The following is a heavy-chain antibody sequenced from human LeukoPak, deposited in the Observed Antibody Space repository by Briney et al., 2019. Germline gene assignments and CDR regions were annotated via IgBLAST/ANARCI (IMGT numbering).Heavy chain of an antibody. D-gene: IGHD2-8*01. J-gene: IGHJ4*02. CDR1: GYTFTGYY. CDR2: INPNSGGT. Sequence: GGSVKVSCKASGYTFTGYYMHGVRQAPGQGLEWIGWINPNSGGTNYAQKFQGRVTMTRDTSISTAYMELSRLRSDDTAVYYCATEGYCTNGVCSIDYWGQGTLVTVSS. V-gene: IGHV1-2*02. CDR3: ATEGYCTNGVCSIDY.